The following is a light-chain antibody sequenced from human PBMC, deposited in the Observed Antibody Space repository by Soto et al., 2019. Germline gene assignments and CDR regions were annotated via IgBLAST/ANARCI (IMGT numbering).Light chain of an antibody. CDR1: QTIDSSY. Sequence: EIVLTQSPGTLPLSPGERATLSCRASQTIDSSYLAWYHQKPGQTPRLLIYGASSRPTGIPDRFSGSGSGTDFTLTISRLEPEDFAVYSCQQSYATPWTFGQGTKVEVK. CDR2: GAS. CDR3: QQSYATPWT. J-gene: IGKJ1*01. V-gene: IGKV3-20*01.